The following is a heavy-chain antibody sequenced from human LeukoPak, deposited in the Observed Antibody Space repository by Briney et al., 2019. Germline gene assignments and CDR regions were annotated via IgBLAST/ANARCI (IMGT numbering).Heavy chain of an antibody. V-gene: IGHV4-30-4*01. D-gene: IGHD4-17*01. J-gene: IGHJ4*02. CDR3: ARVNRAHPEKYGDPFYFDY. CDR1: GGSISSGDYY. CDR2: IYYSGST. Sequence: SETLSLTCTVSGGSISSGDYYWRWLRQPPGTGLEWIGYIYYSGSTYYNPSLKSRVTISVDTSKNQFSLKLSSVTAADTAVYYCARVNRAHPEKYGDPFYFDYWGQGTLVTVSS.